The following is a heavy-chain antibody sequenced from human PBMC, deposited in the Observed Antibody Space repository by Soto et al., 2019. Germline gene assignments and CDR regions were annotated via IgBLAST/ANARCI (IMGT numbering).Heavy chain of an antibody. J-gene: IGHJ6*03. CDR2: ISWNSGSI. V-gene: IGHV3-9*01. Sequence: LRLSCAASGFTFDDYAMHWVRQAPGKGLEWVSGISWNSGSIGYADSVKGRFTISRDNAKNSLYLQMNSLRAEDTALYYCAKAMVRGVMNYYYMDVWGKGTTVTVSS. CDR1: GFTFDDYA. D-gene: IGHD3-10*01. CDR3: AKAMVRGVMNYYYMDV.